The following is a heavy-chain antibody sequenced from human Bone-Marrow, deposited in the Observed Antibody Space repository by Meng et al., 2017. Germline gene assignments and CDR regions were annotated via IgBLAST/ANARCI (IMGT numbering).Heavy chain of an antibody. CDR2: MNPNSGNT. V-gene: IGHV1-8*01. D-gene: IGHD5-18*01. Sequence: QVQLGQSGAEVKKPGASVKVSCKASGYSFTSYDINWVRQATGQGLEWMGWMNPNSGNTGYAQKFQGRVTMTRNTSITTAYMELSRLRSDDTAVYYCARDPDVDTARGDYWGQGTLVTVSS. J-gene: IGHJ4*02. CDR1: GYSFTSYD. CDR3: ARDPDVDTARGDY.